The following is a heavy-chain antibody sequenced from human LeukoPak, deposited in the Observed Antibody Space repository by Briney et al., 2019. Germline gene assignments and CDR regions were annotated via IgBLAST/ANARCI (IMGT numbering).Heavy chain of an antibody. Sequence: GESMKISCKASGYTFSNYWIGWVRQMPGKGLEWMGIIYPDDSDTRYSPSFQGQVTISADKSINTAYLQWSSLKASDTAMYFCARRGRESRNQKIFYNWGQGTLVTLS. J-gene: IGHJ4*01. D-gene: IGHD1-14*01. CDR3: ARRGRESRNQKIFYN. CDR2: IYPDDSDT. CDR1: GYTFSNYW. V-gene: IGHV5-51*01.